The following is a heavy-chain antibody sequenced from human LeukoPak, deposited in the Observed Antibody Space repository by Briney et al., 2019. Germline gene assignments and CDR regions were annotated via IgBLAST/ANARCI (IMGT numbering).Heavy chain of an antibody. V-gene: IGHV3-7*01. D-gene: IGHD6-13*01. J-gene: IGHJ4*02. CDR2: IKEDGTEK. CDR3: TTAIEAAGFYFDY. Sequence: PGGSLRLSCSASGFIFSAYCMSWVRQAPGRGLEWVATIKEDGTEKYYVDSVRGRFTSSRDNAKSSLFLQMNTLRAEDTAVYYCTTAIEAAGFYFDYWGRGTLVPVSS. CDR1: GFIFSAYC.